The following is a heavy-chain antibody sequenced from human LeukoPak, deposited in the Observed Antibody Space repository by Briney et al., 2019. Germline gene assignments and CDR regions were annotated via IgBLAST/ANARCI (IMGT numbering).Heavy chain of an antibody. J-gene: IGHJ4*02. Sequence: TLSLTCTVSDGSISSYYWSWIRQPPGKALEWLARINWDDDKFYSTSLRTRLTISKDTSKNQVVLTMTNMDPVDTATYYCARLRGGYHFDYWGQGTLVTVSS. CDR3: ARLRGGYHFDY. CDR2: INWDDDK. V-gene: IGHV2-70*16. D-gene: IGHD3-10*01. CDR1: DGSISSYYW.